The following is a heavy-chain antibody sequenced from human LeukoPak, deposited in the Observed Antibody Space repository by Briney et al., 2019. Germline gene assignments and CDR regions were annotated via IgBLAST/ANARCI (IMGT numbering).Heavy chain of an antibody. CDR1: GFTFSSYA. CDR2: IIPSGGST. V-gene: IGHV3-23*01. D-gene: IGHD6-19*01. J-gene: IGHJ4*02. CDR3: AKGYSSVWYSHFDY. Sequence: GGSLRLSCAASGFTFSSYAMSWVRQAPGKGLQWVSAIIPSGGSTYYADSVKGRFTISRDNSKNTLYLQMNSLGAEDTAVYYCAKGYSSVWYSHFDYWGQGTLVTVSS.